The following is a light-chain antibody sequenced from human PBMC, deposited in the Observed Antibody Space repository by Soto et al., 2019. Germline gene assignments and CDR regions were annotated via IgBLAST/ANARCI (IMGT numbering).Light chain of an antibody. CDR1: QSVSSSY. J-gene: IGKJ3*01. CDR3: QQYGSSLFT. V-gene: IGKV3-20*01. CDR2: GAS. Sequence: EIALTQSPGTLSLSPGERATLSYRASQSVSSSYLAWYQQKPGQAPRLLIYGASSRATGIPDRFSGSGSGTDFTLTISRLEPEDFAVYYWQQYGSSLFTFGPGTKVDIK.